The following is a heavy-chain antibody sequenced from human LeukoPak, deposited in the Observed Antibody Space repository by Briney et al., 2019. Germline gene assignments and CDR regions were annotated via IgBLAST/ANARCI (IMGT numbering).Heavy chain of an antibody. Sequence: GASVKVSCKASGYTFTSYAMNWVRQAPGQGLEWMGWINTNTGNPTYAQGFTGRFVFSLDTSVSTAYLQISSLKAEDTAVYYCARDGPPSDDYDSKPLGYYYMDVWGKGTTVTVSS. CDR3: ARDGPPSDDYDSKPLGYYYMDV. V-gene: IGHV7-4-1*02. CDR2: INTNTGNP. D-gene: IGHD3-22*01. CDR1: GYTFTSYA. J-gene: IGHJ6*03.